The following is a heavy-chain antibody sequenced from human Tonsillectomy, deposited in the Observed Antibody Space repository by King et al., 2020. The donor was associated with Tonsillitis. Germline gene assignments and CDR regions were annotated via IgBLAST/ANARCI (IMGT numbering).Heavy chain of an antibody. D-gene: IGHD6-19*01. CDR2: ISSSGAYI. CDR1: GFTFSTYS. J-gene: IGHJ2*01. Sequence: VQLVESGGGLVKPGGSLRLSCAASGFTFSTYSMNWVRQAPGRGLEWLSSISSSGAYIYYADSVKGRFTISRDNAKRSLSLHMNSLRAEDTAMYYCARGITVTGTDWYFDLWGRGTLVTVSS. CDR3: ARGITVTGTDWYFDL. V-gene: IGHV3-21*01.